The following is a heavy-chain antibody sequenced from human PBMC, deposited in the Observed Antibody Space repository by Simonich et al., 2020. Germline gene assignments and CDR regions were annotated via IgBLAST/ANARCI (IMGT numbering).Heavy chain of an antibody. V-gene: IGHV4-59*08. J-gene: IGHJ4*02. D-gene: IGHD5-12*01. CDR1: GGSISSYY. Sequence: QVQLQESGPGLVKPSETLSLTCTVSGGSISSYYWSWNRQPPGKGLEWIGYIYYSGSTNYHPSLKSRVTISVDTSKNQFSLKLSSVTAADTAVYYCARHDRWLQFYFDYWGQGTLVTVSS. CDR2: IYYSGST. CDR3: ARHDRWLQFYFDY.